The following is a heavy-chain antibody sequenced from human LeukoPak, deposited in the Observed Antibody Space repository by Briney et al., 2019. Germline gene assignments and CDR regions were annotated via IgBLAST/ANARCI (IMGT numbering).Heavy chain of an antibody. CDR2: MNPNSGNS. Sequence: GASVRVSCKASGYTFTSYEINWVRQATGQGLEWMGWMNPNSGNSGHAQKFQGRVTITADESTSTAYMELSSLRSEDTAVYYCARGRSAVADAAGFDYWGQGTLVTVSS. J-gene: IGHJ4*02. D-gene: IGHD6-19*01. V-gene: IGHV1-8*01. CDR1: GYTFTSYE. CDR3: ARGRSAVADAAGFDY.